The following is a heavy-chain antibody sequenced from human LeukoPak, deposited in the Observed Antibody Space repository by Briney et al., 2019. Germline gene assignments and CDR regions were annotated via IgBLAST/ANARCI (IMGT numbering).Heavy chain of an antibody. CDR3: AKNGGSQCYSHLDS. Sequence: GGSLRLSCAASGFTFSSYAMSWVRQAPGKGLEWVSGTSGSGGSTYYAGSVKGRFTISRDNSKNTLYLQMNSLRVEDTAVYYSAKNGGSQCYSHLDSWGQGTLVTVSS. V-gene: IGHV3-23*01. CDR2: TSGSGGST. D-gene: IGHD2-15*01. J-gene: IGHJ4*02. CDR1: GFTFSSYA.